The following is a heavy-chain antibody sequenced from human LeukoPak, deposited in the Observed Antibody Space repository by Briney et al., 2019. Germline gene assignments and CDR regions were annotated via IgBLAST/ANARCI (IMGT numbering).Heavy chain of an antibody. CDR1: GDSIRTTRY. V-gene: IGHV3-11*01. J-gene: IGHJ4*02. D-gene: IGHD6-6*01. Sequence: LSLTCTVSGDSIRTTRYWGWIRQPPGKGLEWVSYISSSGSTIYYADSVKGRFTISRDNAKNSLYLQMNSLRAEDTAVYYCARVPEYSSSAFDYWGQGTLVTVSS. CDR3: ARVPEYSSSAFDY. CDR2: ISSSGSTI.